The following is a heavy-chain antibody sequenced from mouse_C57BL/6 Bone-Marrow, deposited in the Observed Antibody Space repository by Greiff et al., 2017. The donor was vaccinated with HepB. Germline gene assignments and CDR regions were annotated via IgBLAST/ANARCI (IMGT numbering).Heavy chain of an antibody. Sequence: QVQLQQSGPGLVQPSQSLSITCTVSGFSLTSYGVHWVRQSPGKGLEWLGVIWSGGSTDYNAAFISRLSISKDNSKSQVFFKMNSLHADDTAIYYCARKGGVYYYGSSRYYYAMDYWGQGTSVTVSS. CDR3: ARKGGVYYYGSSRYYYAMDY. J-gene: IGHJ4*01. V-gene: IGHV2-2*01. D-gene: IGHD1-1*01. CDR1: GFSLTSYG. CDR2: IWSGGST.